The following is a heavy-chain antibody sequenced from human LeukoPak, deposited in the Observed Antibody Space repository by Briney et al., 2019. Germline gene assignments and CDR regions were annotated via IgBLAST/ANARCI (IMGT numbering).Heavy chain of an antibody. CDR2: ISAYNGNT. Sequence: ASVRVSCKASGYTFTSYGISWVRQAPGQGLEWMGWISAYNGNTNYAQKFQGRVTMTRDTSTSTVYMELSSLRSDDTAVYYCARTAARRFDYWGQGTLVTVSS. V-gene: IGHV1-18*01. CDR3: ARTAARRFDY. D-gene: IGHD6-6*01. CDR1: GYTFTSYG. J-gene: IGHJ4*02.